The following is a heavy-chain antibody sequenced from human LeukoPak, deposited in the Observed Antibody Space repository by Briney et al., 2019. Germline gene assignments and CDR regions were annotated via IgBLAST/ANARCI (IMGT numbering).Heavy chain of an antibody. J-gene: IGHJ4*02. Sequence: GSLRLSFAASGFTVSTNCMTWVRQAPGKGLEWVSTIYSGGTTYYADSVMGRFTISRHNSRNTLYLQMNSLRAEDTAVYYCARGYSGYFYYWGQGTLVTVSS. CDR2: IYSGGTT. CDR1: GFTVSTNC. D-gene: IGHD5-12*01. V-gene: IGHV3-53*01. CDR3: ARGYSGYFYY.